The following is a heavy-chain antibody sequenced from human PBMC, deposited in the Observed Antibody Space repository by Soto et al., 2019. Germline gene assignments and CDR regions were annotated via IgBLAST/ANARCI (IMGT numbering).Heavy chain of an antibody. CDR1: GVSISSHDW. Sequence: SETLSLTCAVSGVSISSHDWWTWVRQPPGKGLEWIGESHQSGNTNYNSSLESRVTISVDKSKNQFSLKLTSVTAADTAVYYCARERPDGARRDPWGQGTLVIVSS. J-gene: IGHJ5*02. CDR2: SHQSGNT. D-gene: IGHD6-6*01. CDR3: ARERPDGARRDP. V-gene: IGHV4-4*02.